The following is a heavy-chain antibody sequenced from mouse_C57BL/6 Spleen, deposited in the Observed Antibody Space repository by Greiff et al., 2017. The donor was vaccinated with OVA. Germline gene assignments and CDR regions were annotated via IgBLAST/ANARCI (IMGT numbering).Heavy chain of an antibody. V-gene: IGHV1-69*01. CDR1: GYTFTSYW. J-gene: IGHJ1*03. Sequence: QVQLQQPGAELVMPGASVKLSCKASGYTFTSYWMPWVKQRPGQGLEWIGEIDPSDSYTNYNQKFKGKSTLTVDKSSSTAYMQLSSLTSEDSAVYYCATTVVGGYFDVWGTGTTVTVSS. D-gene: IGHD1-1*01. CDR3: ATTVVGGYFDV. CDR2: IDPSDSYT.